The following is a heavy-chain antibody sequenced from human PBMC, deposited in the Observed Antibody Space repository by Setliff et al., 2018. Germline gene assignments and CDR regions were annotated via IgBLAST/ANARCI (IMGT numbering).Heavy chain of an antibody. CDR1: GYTFTNYG. Sequence: ASVKVSCKASGYTFTNYGVHWVRQAPGQRLEWMGWINAANGNTKHSQKFHGRVTTTRVTSANTVYMELSRLRYEDTAVYYCANAEVVVAPWGQGTLVTVSS. J-gene: IGHJ4*02. CDR3: ANAEVVVAP. D-gene: IGHD2-15*01. V-gene: IGHV1-3*01. CDR2: INAANGNT.